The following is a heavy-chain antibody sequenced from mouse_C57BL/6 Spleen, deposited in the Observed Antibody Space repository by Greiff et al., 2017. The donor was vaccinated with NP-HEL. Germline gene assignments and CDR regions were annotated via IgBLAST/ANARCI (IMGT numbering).Heavy chain of an antibody. D-gene: IGHD1-1*01. J-gene: IGHJ1*03. CDR2: FYPRDGST. CDR1: GYTFTSYD. V-gene: IGHV1-85*01. CDR3: ARKVYYYGSSYGYFDV. Sequence: VQLQESGPELVKPGASVKLSCKASGYTFTSYDINWVKQRPGQGLEWIGWFYPRDGSTKYNEKFKGKATLTVDTSSSTAYMELHSLTSEDSAVYFCARKVYYYGSSYGYFDVWGTGTTVTVSS.